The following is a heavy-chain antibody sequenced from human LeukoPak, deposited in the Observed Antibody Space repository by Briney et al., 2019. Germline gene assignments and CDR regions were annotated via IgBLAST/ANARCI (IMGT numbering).Heavy chain of an antibody. D-gene: IGHD3-22*01. J-gene: IGHJ4*02. CDR1: GFTFDDYA. V-gene: IGHV3-9*01. CDR2: ISWNSGSI. CDR3: EKDQKNYYDSSGYGPLDY. Sequence: GGSLRLSCAASGFTFDDYAMHWVRQAPGKGLEWVSGISWNSGSIGYADSVKGRFTISRDNAKNSLYLQMNSLRAEDTALYYCEKDQKNYYDSSGYGPLDYWGQGTLVTVSS.